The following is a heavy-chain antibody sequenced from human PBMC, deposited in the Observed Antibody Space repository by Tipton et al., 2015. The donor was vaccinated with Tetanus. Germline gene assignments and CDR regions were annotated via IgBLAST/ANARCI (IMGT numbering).Heavy chain of an antibody. CDR1: GGSFSGYY. J-gene: IGHJ4*02. CDR2: INHSGST. V-gene: IGHV4-34*01. D-gene: IGHD2-15*01. CDR3: ARKRVQVVDY. Sequence: TLSLTCAVYGGSFSGYYWSWIRQPPGKGLEWIGEINHSGSTNYNPSLKSRVTISVDTSKNQFSLKLSSVTAADTAVYYCARKRVQVVDYWVQGTLVTVSS.